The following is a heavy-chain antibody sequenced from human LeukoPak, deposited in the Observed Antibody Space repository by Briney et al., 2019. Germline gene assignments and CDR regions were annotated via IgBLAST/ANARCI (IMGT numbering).Heavy chain of an antibody. Sequence: GASVKVSRKASGYTFTGYYMHWVRQAPGQGLEWMGWINPNSGGTNYAQKFQGRVTMTRDTSISTAYMELSRLRSDDTAVYYCARDLYGDHDGYSGYWGQGTLVTVSS. D-gene: IGHD4-17*01. CDR2: INPNSGGT. CDR1: GYTFTGYY. J-gene: IGHJ4*02. CDR3: ARDLYGDHDGYSGY. V-gene: IGHV1-2*02.